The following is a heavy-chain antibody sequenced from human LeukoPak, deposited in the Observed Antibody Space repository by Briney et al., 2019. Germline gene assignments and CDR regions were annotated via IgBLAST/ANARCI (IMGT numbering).Heavy chain of an antibody. V-gene: IGHV3-11*04. J-gene: IGHJ4*02. CDR1: GFTFSDYY. D-gene: IGHD3-22*01. CDR2: ISSSGSTI. Sequence: PGGSLRLSCAASGFTFSDYYMSWIRQAPGKGLEWVYYISSSGSTIYYADSVKGRFTIPRDNAKNSLYLQMNSLRAEDTAVYYCARDSDSTRWDYWGQGTLVTVSS. CDR3: ARDSDSTRWDY.